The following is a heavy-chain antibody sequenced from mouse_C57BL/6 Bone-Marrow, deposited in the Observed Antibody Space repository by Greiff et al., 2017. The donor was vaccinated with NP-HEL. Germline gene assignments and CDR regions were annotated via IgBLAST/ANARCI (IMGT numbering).Heavy chain of an antibody. CDR3: ARTKGGYYAMDY. Sequence: QVQLQQPGAELVMPGASVKLSCKASGYTFTSYWMHWVKQRPGQGLEWIGEIDPSDSYTNYNQKFKGKSTLTVDKSSSTAYMQLSSLTSEDSAVYYCARTKGGYYAMDYWGQGTSVTVSS. V-gene: IGHV1-69*01. CDR1: GYTFTSYW. J-gene: IGHJ4*01. CDR2: IDPSDSYT.